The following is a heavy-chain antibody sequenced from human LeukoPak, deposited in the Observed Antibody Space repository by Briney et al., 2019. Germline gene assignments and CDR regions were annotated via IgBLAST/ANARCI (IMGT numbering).Heavy chain of an antibody. CDR2: IYPGDSDT. CDR3: ASHAGSGPLGAFDI. CDR1: GDIFTSYW. D-gene: IGHD6-19*01. Sequence: GASLKISCKGSGDIFTSYWIGWVRQLPGKGLEWMGIIYPGDSDTRYSPSFQGQVTISADMSISTSYLQWITLKASDTDMYYCASHAGSGPLGAFDIWGQGTMVTVSS. V-gene: IGHV5-51*01. J-gene: IGHJ3*02.